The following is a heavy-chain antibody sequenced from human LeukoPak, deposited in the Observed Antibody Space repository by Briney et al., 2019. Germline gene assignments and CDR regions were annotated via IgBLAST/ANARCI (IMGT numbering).Heavy chain of an antibody. CDR2: ISGSGGST. J-gene: IGHJ6*02. V-gene: IGHV3-23*01. D-gene: IGHD6-13*01. CDR3: ARVRGFIAAALDYYGMDV. Sequence: GGSLRLSCAASGFTFSSYAMSWVRQAPGKGLEWVSAISGSGGSTYYADSVKGRFTISRDNAKNSLYLQMNSLRAEDTAVYYCARVRGFIAAALDYYGMDVWGQGTTVTVSS. CDR1: GFTFSSYA.